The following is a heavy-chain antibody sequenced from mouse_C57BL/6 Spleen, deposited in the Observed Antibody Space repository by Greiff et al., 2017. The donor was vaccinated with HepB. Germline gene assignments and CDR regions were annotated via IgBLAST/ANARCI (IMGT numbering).Heavy chain of an antibody. CDR2: IDPSDSET. D-gene: IGHD1-1*02. V-gene: IGHV1-52*01. J-gene: IGHJ2*01. CDR1: GYTFTSYW. Sequence: VQLQQPGAELVRPGSSVKLSCKASGYTFTSYWMHWVKQRPIQGLEWIGNIDPSDSETHYNQKFKDKATLTVDKSSSTAYMQLSSLTSEDSAVYYCARRWVAGGDFDYWGKGTTLTVSS. CDR3: ARRWVAGGDFDY.